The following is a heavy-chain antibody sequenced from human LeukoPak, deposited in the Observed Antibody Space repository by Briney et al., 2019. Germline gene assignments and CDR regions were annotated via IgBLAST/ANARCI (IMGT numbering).Heavy chain of an antibody. CDR3: ARTTEDCSSTSCYQYWFDP. CDR2: IYYSGST. CDR1: GASISGSGYY. Sequence: SETLSLTCAVSGASISGSGYYLGWIRQPPGKGLEWIGYIYYSGSTNYNPSLKSRVTISVDTSKNQSSLKLNSVTAADTAVYYCARTTEDCSSTSCYQYWFDPWGQGTLVTVSS. J-gene: IGHJ5*02. D-gene: IGHD2-2*01. V-gene: IGHV4-61*05.